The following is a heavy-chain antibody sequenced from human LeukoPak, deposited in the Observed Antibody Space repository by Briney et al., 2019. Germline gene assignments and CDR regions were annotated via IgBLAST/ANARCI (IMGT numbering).Heavy chain of an antibody. CDR3: ARRSLNYYYYMDV. V-gene: IGHV5-51*01. CDR1: GYSFTSYW. J-gene: IGHJ6*03. CDR2: IYPGDSDT. Sequence: GESLKISCKGSGYSFTSYWVGWVRQMPGKGLEWMGIIYPGDSDTRYSPSFQGQVTISADKSISTAYLQWSSLKASDTAMYYCARRSLNYYYYMDVWGKGTTVTVSS.